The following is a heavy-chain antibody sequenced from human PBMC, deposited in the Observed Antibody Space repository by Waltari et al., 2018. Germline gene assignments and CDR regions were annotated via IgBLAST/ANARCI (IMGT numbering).Heavy chain of an antibody. CDR3: AREGGTSAYSGYFDT. D-gene: IGHD2-21*01. V-gene: IGHV3-30-3*01. J-gene: IGHJ4*02. CDR1: GFTFSNHI. Sequence: PLVESGGGVVQPGRSLRLSCAAPGFTFSNHIIHWVGRAPGKGLGWVGAISDYGFSKYYADSVKGRITIARDTSKTTVDLQRNSLSTEDTAVYYCAREGGTSAYSGYFDTWGQGTLVTVSS. CDR2: ISDYGFSK.